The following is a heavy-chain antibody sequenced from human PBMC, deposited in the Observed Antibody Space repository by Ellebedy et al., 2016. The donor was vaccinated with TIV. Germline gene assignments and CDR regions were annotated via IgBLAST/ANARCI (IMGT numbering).Heavy chain of an antibody. D-gene: IGHD2-21*01. Sequence: GGSLRPSXAASGFTFSNYWMSWVRQYTGKGLEWLANINQDGSGKYYVDSVKDRFTISRDNAKNSLYLQMNSLRAEDTAVYYCARDFKSYSQADYWGQGTLVTVSS. CDR3: ARDFKSYSQADY. J-gene: IGHJ4*02. CDR1: GFTFSNYW. CDR2: INQDGSGK. V-gene: IGHV3-7*01.